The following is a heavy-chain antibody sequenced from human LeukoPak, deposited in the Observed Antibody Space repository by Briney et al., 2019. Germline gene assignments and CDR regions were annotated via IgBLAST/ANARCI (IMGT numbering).Heavy chain of an antibody. J-gene: IGHJ4*02. V-gene: IGHV4-59*08. CDR2: IYHSANN. CDR1: GGSMYSYY. CDR3: ASGRSIRYSDF. D-gene: IGHD1-26*01. Sequence: SETLSLTCIVSGGSMYSYYWRWIRQPPGKGLEWIANIYHSANNNFIPSYNPSLKSRVTISVDTSKSQFSLRLTSVTAADRAVYYCASGRSIRYSDFWGQGVLVTVSS.